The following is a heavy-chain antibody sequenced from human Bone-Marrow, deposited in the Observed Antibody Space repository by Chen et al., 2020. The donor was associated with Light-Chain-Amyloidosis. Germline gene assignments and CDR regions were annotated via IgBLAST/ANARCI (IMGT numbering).Heavy chain of an antibody. J-gene: IGHJ6*02. CDR3: AKDKGGSMGFGMDV. D-gene: IGHD3-10*01. V-gene: IGHV3-9*01. CDR1: GSTFDDYA. Sequence: EEHLVESGGGLVQPGRSLRLSCEATGSTFDDYAMHWVRQAPGKGLEWVSGISWNSGVKGYVASVRGRFTISRDGVKNSLYLQMNSLRPEDTALYYCAKDKGGSMGFGMDVWGQGTTVIVSS. CDR2: ISWNSGVK.